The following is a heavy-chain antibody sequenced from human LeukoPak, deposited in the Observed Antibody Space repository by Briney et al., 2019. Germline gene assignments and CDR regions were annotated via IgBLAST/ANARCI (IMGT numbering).Heavy chain of an antibody. D-gene: IGHD3-3*01. J-gene: IGHJ6*03. V-gene: IGHV3-30*01. CDR3: ARDPSDFWSGYLGYYYYYYMDV. CDR2: ISYDGSNK. Sequence: PGRSLRLSCAASGFTFSSYAMHWVRQAPGKGLEWVAVISYDGSNKYYAGSVKGRFTISRDNSKNTLYLQMNSLRAEDTAVYYCARDPSDFWSGYLGYYYYYYMDVWGKGTTVTVSS. CDR1: GFTFSSYA.